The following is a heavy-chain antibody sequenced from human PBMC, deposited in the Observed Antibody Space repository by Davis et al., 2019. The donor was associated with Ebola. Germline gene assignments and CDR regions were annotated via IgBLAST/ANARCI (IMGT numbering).Heavy chain of an antibody. D-gene: IGHD3-16*02. CDR3: ASRGSYRYGGY. V-gene: IGHV3-53*01. CDR2: IYSGGST. Sequence: GESLKISCAASGFTVSSNYMSWVRQAPGKGLEWVSVIYSGGSTYYADSVKGRFTISRDNSKNTLYLQMNSLRAEDTAVYYCASRGSYRYGGYWGQGALVTVSS. CDR1: GFTVSSNY. J-gene: IGHJ4*02.